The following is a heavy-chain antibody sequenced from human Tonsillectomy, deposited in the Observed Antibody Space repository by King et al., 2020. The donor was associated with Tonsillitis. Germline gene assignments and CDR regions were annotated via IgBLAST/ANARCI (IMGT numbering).Heavy chain of an antibody. V-gene: IGHV3-23*04. CDR2: IRVSSGRT. J-gene: IGHJ4*02. D-gene: IGHD5-24*01. Sequence: VQLVESGGGLVQPGGSLRLSCAASGFTFTSSAMNWVRQAPGKGLEGVSGIRVSSGRTFNADSVKGRFTISRDNSQNSLFLQMDNLRVEDTALYYCAKRSRDGHNSPVDDWGQGTQVSVSS. CDR3: AKRSRDGHNSPVDD. CDR1: GFTFTSSA.